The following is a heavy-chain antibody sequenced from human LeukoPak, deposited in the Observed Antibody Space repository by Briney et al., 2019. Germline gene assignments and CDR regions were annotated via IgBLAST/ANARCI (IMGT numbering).Heavy chain of an antibody. D-gene: IGHD3-10*01. Sequence: ASVTVSCKASGYTFISYDINWVRQAAGQGLEWMGWMNPNSGNTGYAQKFQGRVTITRNTSISTAYMELSGLRSDDPAVYYCARGGERANFYGLGSSPNWFDPWGQGTLVTVSS. CDR2: MNPNSGNT. J-gene: IGHJ5*02. CDR1: GYTFISYD. CDR3: ARGGERANFYGLGSSPNWFDP. V-gene: IGHV1-8*02.